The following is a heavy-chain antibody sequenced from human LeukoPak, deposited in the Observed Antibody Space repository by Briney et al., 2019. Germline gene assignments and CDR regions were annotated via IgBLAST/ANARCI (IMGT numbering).Heavy chain of an antibody. CDR3: ARDHGGSSYGMDV. Sequence: GGSLRLSCAASGFTFTDYYMSWVRQAPGKGLEWVSSISSSSSYIYYADSVKGRFTISRDNAKNSLYLQMNSLRAEDTAVYYCARDHGGSSYGMDVWGQGTTVTVSS. D-gene: IGHD6-6*01. CDR2: ISSSSSYI. CDR1: GFTFTDYY. V-gene: IGHV3-21*01. J-gene: IGHJ6*02.